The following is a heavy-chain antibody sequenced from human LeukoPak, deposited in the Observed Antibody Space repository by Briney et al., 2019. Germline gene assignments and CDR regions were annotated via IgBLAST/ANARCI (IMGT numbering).Heavy chain of an antibody. CDR1: GFTFSSYA. CDR3: ARNDYGDYPGH. CDR2: ISGSGGST. J-gene: IGHJ4*02. Sequence: GGSLRLSCAASGFTFSSYAMSWVRQAPGKGLEWVSAISGSGGSTYYADSVKGRFTISRDNSKNTQYLQMNSLRAEDTAVYYCARNDYGDYPGHWGQGTLVTVSS. V-gene: IGHV3-23*01. D-gene: IGHD4-17*01.